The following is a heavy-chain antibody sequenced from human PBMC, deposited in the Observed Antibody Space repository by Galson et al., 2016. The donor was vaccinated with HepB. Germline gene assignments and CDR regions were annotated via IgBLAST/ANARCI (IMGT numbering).Heavy chain of an antibody. J-gene: IGHJ6*02. Sequence: SETLSLTCTVSGGSISSRSYYWGWIRQPPGKGLDWIGSFFYGGSTYYKPSLESRVTISVDTSKNQFSLKLSSVTAADTAVYYCARDDSGGWCGFHYGMDVWGQGTTVTVSS. D-gene: IGHD6-19*01. CDR1: GGSISSRSYY. CDR3: ARDDSGGWCGFHYGMDV. V-gene: IGHV4-39*07. CDR2: FFYGGST.